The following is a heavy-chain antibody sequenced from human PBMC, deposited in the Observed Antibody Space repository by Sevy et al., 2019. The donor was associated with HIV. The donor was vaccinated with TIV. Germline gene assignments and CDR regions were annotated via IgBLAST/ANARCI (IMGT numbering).Heavy chain of an antibody. CDR1: GASISNYY. J-gene: IGHJ2*01. CDR3: ARHSIAARSWYFDL. CDR2: LYYGGRT. D-gene: IGHD6-6*01. V-gene: IGHV4-59*01. Sequence: SETLSLTCTVSGASISNYYWSWIRQPPGKGLEWIAYLYYGGRTNYNPSLKSRVTISVYKSKNQFSLKLISVTAADTAVYYCARHSIAARSWYFDLWGRGTLVTVSS.